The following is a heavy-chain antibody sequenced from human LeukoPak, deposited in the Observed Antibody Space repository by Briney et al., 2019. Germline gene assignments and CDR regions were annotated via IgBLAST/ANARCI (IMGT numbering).Heavy chain of an antibody. D-gene: IGHD3-10*01. CDR1: GYRFTSYA. J-gene: IGHJ4*02. Sequence: GASVKVSCKASGYRFTSYAMHWVRQAPGQRLEWMGWINAGNGDTKYSQKIQGRVTITMDTSATTVYMELSSLRSEDTAVYYCARDSYYFGSGRFYRWGQGTLVTVSS. CDR3: ARDSYYFGSGRFYR. CDR2: INAGNGDT. V-gene: IGHV1-3*01.